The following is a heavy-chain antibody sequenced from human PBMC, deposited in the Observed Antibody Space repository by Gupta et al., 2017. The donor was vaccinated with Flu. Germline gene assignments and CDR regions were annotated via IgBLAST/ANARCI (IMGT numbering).Heavy chain of an antibody. Sequence: SSCCYYWSWLRQHPGKGLEWIGYMYHSGNTHYNTALSRRATISVDTSKNQFSLKLSSVTAADTAVYYCARTYGAGSYYTDVWGKGTTVTVSS. CDR2: MYHSGNT. CDR3: ARTYGAGSYYTDV. CDR1: SSCCYY. J-gene: IGHJ6*03. V-gene: IGHV4-31*02. D-gene: IGHD3-10*01.